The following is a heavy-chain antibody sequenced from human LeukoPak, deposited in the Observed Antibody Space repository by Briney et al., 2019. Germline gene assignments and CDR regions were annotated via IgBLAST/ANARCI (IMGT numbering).Heavy chain of an antibody. J-gene: IGHJ5*02. Sequence: SVKVSCKASGGTISSYAISWVRQAHGQGLEWKGGIIPIFGTANYAQKFQGRVTITADESTSTAYMEPSSLRSEDTALFFWQKTAYDILTGYYFGWFDPWGQGTLVTVSS. CDR3: QKTAYDILTGYYFGWFDP. V-gene: IGHV1-69*13. CDR2: IIPIFGTA. CDR1: GGTISSYA. D-gene: IGHD3-9*01.